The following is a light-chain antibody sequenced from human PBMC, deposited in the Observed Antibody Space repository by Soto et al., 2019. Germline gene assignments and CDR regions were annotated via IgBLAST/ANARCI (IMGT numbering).Light chain of an antibody. J-gene: IGLJ2*01. V-gene: IGLV2-14*01. Sequence: QSVLTQPASVSGSPGQSITISCTGTSSDVGGYNYVSWYQQHPGKAPKLMIYEVSNRPSGVSNRFSGSKSGNTASLTISGLQAEDEADYYFSSYTSSSPYVVFGGGTQLTVL. CDR3: SSYTSSSPYVV. CDR2: EVS. CDR1: SSDVGGYNY.